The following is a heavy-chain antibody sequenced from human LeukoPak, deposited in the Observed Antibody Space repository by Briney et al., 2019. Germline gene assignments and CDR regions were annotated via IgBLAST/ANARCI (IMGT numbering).Heavy chain of an antibody. CDR1: GGSISTHY. V-gene: IGHV4-4*07. J-gene: IGHJ4*02. D-gene: IGHD5-18*01. CDR2: IYISGST. Sequence: SGTLSLTCTVSGGSISTHYWSWIRQSAGKGLEWIGRIYISGSTDYNPSLKSRVTMSVDTSKNQFSLKLSPVTAADTAVYYCARGGQHLWPAYFDYWGQGTLVTVSS. CDR3: ARGGQHLWPAYFDY.